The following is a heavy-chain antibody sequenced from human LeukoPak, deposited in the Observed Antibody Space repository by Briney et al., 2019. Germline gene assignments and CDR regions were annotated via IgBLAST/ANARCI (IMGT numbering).Heavy chain of an antibody. Sequence: ASVKVSCKASGYTFTSNGISWVRQAPGQGLEWMGWISAYNGNTNYAQKFQGRVTMTTDTSTSTAYMELRSLRSDDTAVYYCARADPYVWGSYRLFDYWGQGTLVTVSS. CDR1: GYTFTSNG. J-gene: IGHJ4*02. CDR2: ISAYNGNT. V-gene: IGHV1-18*01. CDR3: ARADPYVWGSYRLFDY. D-gene: IGHD3-16*02.